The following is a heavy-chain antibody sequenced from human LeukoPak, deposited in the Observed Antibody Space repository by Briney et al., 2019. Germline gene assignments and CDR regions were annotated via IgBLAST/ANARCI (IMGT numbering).Heavy chain of an antibody. CDR2: IYHSGST. D-gene: IGHD3-16*01. CDR3: ARDGGGSEIWGHYDFYYMDV. V-gene: IGHV4-34*01. CDR1: GGSFSGYY. J-gene: IGHJ6*03. Sequence: PSESLSLTCAVYGGSFSGYYWSWIRQPPGKGLEWIGEIYHSGSTNYNPSLKSRVTISVDTSKNQFSLKLSSVTAADTAVYYCARDGGGSEIWGHYDFYYMDVWGKGTTVTVSS.